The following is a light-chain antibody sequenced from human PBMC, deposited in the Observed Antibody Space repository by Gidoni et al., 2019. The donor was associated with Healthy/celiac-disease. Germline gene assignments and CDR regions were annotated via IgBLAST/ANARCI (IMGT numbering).Light chain of an antibody. Sequence: QSALTQPASVSGSPGKSITISCTGTSSDVGGYNYVFWYQQHPGKAPELMIYDVSNRPSGVSNRFSGSKSGNTASLTISGLQAEDEADYYCSSYTSSSTLVFGGGTKLTVL. V-gene: IGLV2-14*01. J-gene: IGLJ2*01. CDR3: SSYTSSSTLV. CDR2: DVS. CDR1: SSDVGGYNY.